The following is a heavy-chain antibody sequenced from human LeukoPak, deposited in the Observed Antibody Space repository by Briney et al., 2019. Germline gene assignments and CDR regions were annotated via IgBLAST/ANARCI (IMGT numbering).Heavy chain of an antibody. D-gene: IGHD2-2*01. CDR3: ARRFCSSTSCFMWDY. V-gene: IGHV5-51*07. CDR1: GYSFTNYW. CDR2: IYPGDSDT. J-gene: IGHJ4*02. Sequence: GESLKISCKGSGYSFTNYWIGWVHQMPGKGLEWMGIIYPGDSDTRYSPSFQGQVTISADKSIKTAYLQWSSLKASDTAIYYCARRFCSSTSCFMWDYWGQGTLVTVSS.